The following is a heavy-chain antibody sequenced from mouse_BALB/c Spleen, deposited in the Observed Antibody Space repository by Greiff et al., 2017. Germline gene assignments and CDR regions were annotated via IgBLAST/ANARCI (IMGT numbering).Heavy chain of an antibody. CDR3: TSIYTDYAMDY. V-gene: IGHV5-9-3*01. CDR2: ISSCGSYT. CDR1: GFTFTSYA. D-gene: IGHD2-1*01. J-gene: IGHJ4*01. Sequence: EVHLVESGGGLVKPGGSLKLSCAASGFTFTSYAMSWVRQTPEKRLEWVATISSCGSYTYYPDTVKGRFTISRDTAKNTLYLQMSSLRSEDTAMYCCTSIYTDYAMDYWGQGTSVTVSS.